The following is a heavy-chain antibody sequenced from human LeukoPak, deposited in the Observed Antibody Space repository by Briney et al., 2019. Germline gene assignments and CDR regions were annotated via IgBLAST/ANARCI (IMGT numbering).Heavy chain of an antibody. J-gene: IGHJ6*02. V-gene: IGHV4-59*01. CDR3: ASHYYDILTGPRPNYYYGMDV. CDR1: GGSISSYY. D-gene: IGHD3-9*01. CDR2: IYYSGST. Sequence: PSETLSLTCTVSGGSISSYYWSWIRQPPGKGLEWIGYIYYSGSTNYNPSLKSRVTISVDTSKNQFSLKLSSVTAADTAVYYCASHYYDILTGPRPNYYYGMDVWGQGTTVTVSS.